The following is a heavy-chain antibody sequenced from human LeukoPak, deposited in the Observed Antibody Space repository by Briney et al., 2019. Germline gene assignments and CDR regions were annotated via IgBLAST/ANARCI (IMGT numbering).Heavy chain of an antibody. CDR2: IFYSGNT. CDR3: PMVRVDY. V-gene: IGHV4-34*11. J-gene: IGHJ4*02. Sequence: SETLSLTCAVYGGPFSGYYWSWIRQPPGEGLEWIGSIFYSGNTNYNPSLKSRVTISVDTSKNQFSDTAVYYCARGNYGSGSPMVRVDYWGQGTLVTVSS. CDR1: GGPFSGYY. D-gene: IGHD3-10*01.